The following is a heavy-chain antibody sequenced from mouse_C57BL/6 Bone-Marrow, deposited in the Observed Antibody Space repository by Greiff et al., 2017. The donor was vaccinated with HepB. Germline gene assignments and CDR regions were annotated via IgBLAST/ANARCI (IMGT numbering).Heavy chain of an antibody. V-gene: IGHV3-1*01. J-gene: IGHJ3*01. D-gene: IGHD2-10*01. Sequence: VQLKQSGPGMVKPSQSLSLTCTVTGYSITSGYDWHWIRHFPGNKLEWMGYISYSGSTNYNPSLKSRISITHDTSKNHFFLKLNSVTTEDTATYYCASSSFLLPFAYWGQGTLVTVSA. CDR2: ISYSGST. CDR3: ASSSFLLPFAY. CDR1: GYSITSGYD.